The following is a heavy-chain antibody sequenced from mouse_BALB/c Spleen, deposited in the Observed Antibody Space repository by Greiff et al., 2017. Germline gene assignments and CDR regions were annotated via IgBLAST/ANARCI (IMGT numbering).Heavy chain of an antibody. Sequence: EVKLVESGGGLVKPGGSLKLSCAASGFTFSSYAMSWVRQTPEKRLEWVASISSGGSTYYPDSVKGRFTISRDNARNILYLQMSSLRSEDTAMYYCARGSKGYYFDYWGQGTTLTVSS. D-gene: IGHD1-3*01. J-gene: IGHJ2*01. CDR1: GFTFSSYA. V-gene: IGHV5-6-5*01. CDR3: ARGSKGYYFDY. CDR2: ISSGGST.